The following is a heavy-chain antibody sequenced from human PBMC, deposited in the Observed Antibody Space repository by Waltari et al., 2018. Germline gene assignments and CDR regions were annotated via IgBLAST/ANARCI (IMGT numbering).Heavy chain of an antibody. CDR1: GSTRTEFS. D-gene: IGHD5-12*01. V-gene: IGHV1-24*01. CDR3: ATRGYSGYDVRY. CDR2: FDPEDGET. Sequence: QVQLVQSGAEVKKHGASVKVSCKVSGSTRTEFSMHWVRQAPGKGLEWMGGFDPEDGETIYEKKVQGRVTMTEDTSTDTAYMELSSLRSEDTAVYYCATRGYSGYDVRYWGQGTLVTVSS. J-gene: IGHJ4*02.